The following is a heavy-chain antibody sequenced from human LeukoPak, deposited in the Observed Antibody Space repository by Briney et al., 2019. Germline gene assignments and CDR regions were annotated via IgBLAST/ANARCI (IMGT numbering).Heavy chain of an antibody. J-gene: IGHJ4*02. CDR2: IHSSGST. CDR3: AREAVDYGSGSLDY. Sequence: SETLSLTCAAYGGSFSGYYRSWIRQPAGKGLEWIGRIHSSGSTTYSPSLKSRVAMSLDTSKNQFSRVLSYVIAADAAVYYCAREAVDYGSGSLDYWGQGTLVTVSS. V-gene: IGHV4-4*07. D-gene: IGHD3-10*01. CDR1: GGSFSGYY.